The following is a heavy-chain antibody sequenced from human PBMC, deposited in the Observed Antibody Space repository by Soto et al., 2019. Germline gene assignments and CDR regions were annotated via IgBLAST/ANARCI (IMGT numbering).Heavy chain of an antibody. CDR2: ISGSGGST. D-gene: IGHD1-7*01. Sequence: GGSLRLSCAASGFNCRGYAMSWVRQAPGKGLEWVSAISGSGGSTYYADSVKGRFTISRDNSKNTLYLQMNSLRAEDTAVYYCAKAGTPWFPNNWFDPWGQGTLVTVSS. CDR1: GFNCRGYA. V-gene: IGHV3-23*01. J-gene: IGHJ5*02. CDR3: AKAGTPWFPNNWFDP.